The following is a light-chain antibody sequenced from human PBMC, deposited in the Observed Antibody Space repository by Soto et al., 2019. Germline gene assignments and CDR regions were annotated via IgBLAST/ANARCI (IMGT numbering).Light chain of an antibody. J-gene: IGKJ5*01. CDR3: QQYNSYPIT. V-gene: IGKV1-5*03. Sequence: DIQMTQSPSTLSASVGDRVTITCWASQSISSWLAWYQQKPGKAPKLLIYKASSLESGVPSRFSGSGSGTEFTLTISSLQPDDFATYYCQQYNSYPITFGQGTRLEIK. CDR2: KAS. CDR1: QSISSW.